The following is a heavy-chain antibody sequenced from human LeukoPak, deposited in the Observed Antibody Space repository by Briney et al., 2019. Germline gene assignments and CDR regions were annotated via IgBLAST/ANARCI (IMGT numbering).Heavy chain of an antibody. D-gene: IGHD6-13*01. CDR3: ASDLAAAGTYYGMDV. CDR1: GGTFSSYA. Sequence: ASVKVSCKASGGTFSSYAISWVRQAPGQGLEWMGGIIPIFGTANYAQKFQGRVTITADESTSTAYMELSGLRSEDTAVYYCASDLAAAGTYYGMDVWGQGTTVTVSS. J-gene: IGHJ6*02. V-gene: IGHV1-69*13. CDR2: IIPIFGTA.